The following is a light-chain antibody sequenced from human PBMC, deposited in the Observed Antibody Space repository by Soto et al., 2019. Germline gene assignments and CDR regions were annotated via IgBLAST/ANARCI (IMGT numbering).Light chain of an antibody. V-gene: IGKV1-5*01. Sequence: DIQITHSPSTLSASVGDRVTITCRASQSISGWLAWYQQKPGKAPNLLIYDASSLKSGVPSRFSGSGSGTEFTLTISRLQPDDFATYYCQQYYSSRWTFGQGTKV. J-gene: IGKJ1*01. CDR3: QQYYSSRWT. CDR1: QSISGW. CDR2: DAS.